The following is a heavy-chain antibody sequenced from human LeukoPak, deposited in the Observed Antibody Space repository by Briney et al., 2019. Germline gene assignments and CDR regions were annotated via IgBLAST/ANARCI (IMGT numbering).Heavy chain of an antibody. CDR1: GFIFSRYW. CDR2: IKQDGSEK. J-gene: IGHJ6*04. CDR3: AELGITMIGGV. Sequence: GGSLRLSCAASGFIFSRYWMSWVRQAPGKGLEWVANIKQDGSEKNYVESVKGRFTISRDNAKNSLYLQTNSLRAEDTAVYYCAELGITMIGGVWGKGTTVTISS. V-gene: IGHV3-7*01. D-gene: IGHD3-10*02.